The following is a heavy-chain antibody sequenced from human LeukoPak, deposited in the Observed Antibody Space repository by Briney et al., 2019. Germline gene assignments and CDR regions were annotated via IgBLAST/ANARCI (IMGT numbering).Heavy chain of an antibody. J-gene: IGHJ4*02. D-gene: IGHD5-18*01. CDR2: IYYSGST. V-gene: IGHV4-59*05. CDR1: GGSISSYY. CDR3: ARRGTAMVTCFDY. Sequence: SETLSLTCTVSGGSISSYYWSWIRQPPGKGLEWIGSIYYSGSTYYNPSLKSRVTISVDTSKDQFSLKLSSVTAADTAVYYCARRGTAMVTCFDYWGQGTLVTVSS.